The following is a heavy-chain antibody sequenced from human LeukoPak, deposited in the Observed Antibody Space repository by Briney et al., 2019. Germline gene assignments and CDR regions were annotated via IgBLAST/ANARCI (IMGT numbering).Heavy chain of an antibody. CDR1: DDSFSSHY. V-gene: IGHV4-59*11. J-gene: IGHJ3*02. CDR2: ISYIGRT. Sequence: SETLSLACAVSDDSFSSHYWTWIRQPPGKGLEWIGYISYIGRTNYNPSLKSRVTISIDTSKNQFSLKLTSVTAADTAVYYCARDLVTVTKGFDIWGQGTMVSVSS. CDR3: ARDLVTVTKGFDI. D-gene: IGHD4-17*01.